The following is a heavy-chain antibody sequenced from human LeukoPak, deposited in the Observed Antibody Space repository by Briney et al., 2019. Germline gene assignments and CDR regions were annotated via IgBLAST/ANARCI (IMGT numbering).Heavy chain of an antibody. D-gene: IGHD1-26*01. CDR2: ISAYNGNT. Sequence: ASVKVSCKASGYTFTSYGISWVRQAPGQGLEWMGWISAYNGNTNYAQKLQGRVTMTTDTSTSTAYMELRSLRSDDTAVYYCARVSEVGATTQNWFDPWGQGTLVTVSS. CDR1: GYTFTSYG. V-gene: IGHV1-18*01. CDR3: ARVSEVGATTQNWFDP. J-gene: IGHJ5*02.